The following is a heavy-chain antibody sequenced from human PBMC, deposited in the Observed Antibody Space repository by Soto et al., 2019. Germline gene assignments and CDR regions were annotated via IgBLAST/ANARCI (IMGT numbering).Heavy chain of an antibody. CDR3: AREANYYDSSGYHYDY. CDR2: ISYDGSNK. D-gene: IGHD3-22*01. J-gene: IGHJ4*02. Sequence: LRLSCAASGFTFSSYAMHWVRQAPGKGLEWVAVISYDGSNKYYADSVKGRFTISRDNSKNTLYLQMNSLRAEDTAVYYCAREANYYDSSGYHYDYWGQGTLVTVSS. V-gene: IGHV3-30-3*01. CDR1: GFTFSSYA.